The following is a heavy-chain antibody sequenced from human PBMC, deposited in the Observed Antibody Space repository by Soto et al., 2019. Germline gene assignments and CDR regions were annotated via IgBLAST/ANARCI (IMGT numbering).Heavy chain of an antibody. CDR2: IYYSGST. D-gene: IGHD6-19*01. Sequence: SETLSLTCTVSGGSISSSSYYWGWIRQPPGKGLEWIGSIYYSGSTYYNPSLKSRVTISVDTSKNQFSLKLSSVTAADTAVYYCARRNGSGMNVLDYWGQGTLVTVSA. CDR1: GGSISSSSYY. CDR3: ARRNGSGMNVLDY. V-gene: IGHV4-39*01. J-gene: IGHJ4*02.